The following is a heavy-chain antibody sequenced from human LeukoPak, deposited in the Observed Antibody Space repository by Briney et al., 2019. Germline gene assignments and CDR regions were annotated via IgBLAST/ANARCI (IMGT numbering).Heavy chain of an antibody. D-gene: IGHD3-16*01. J-gene: IGHJ4*02. Sequence: GGSLRLSCAASGFTVSTNNYMYWVRQAPGKGLEWVSSIYTGGTTYYADSVKGRFTISRDDPKNTLYLQMNSLRADDAAVYYCAREISRFGIWGQGTRVTVPS. CDR1: GFTVSTNNY. CDR3: AREISRFGI. V-gene: IGHV3-66*01. CDR2: IYTGGTT.